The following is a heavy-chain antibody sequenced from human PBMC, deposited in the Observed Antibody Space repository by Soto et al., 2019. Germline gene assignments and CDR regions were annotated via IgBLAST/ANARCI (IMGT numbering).Heavy chain of an antibody. CDR1: GGSFSGYY. CDR3: ARGWTTGTVLLDY. Sequence: SETLSLTCAVYGGSFSGYYWSWIRQPPGKGLEWIGEINHSGSTNYNPSLKSRVTISVDTSKNQFSLKLSSVTAADTAVYYCARGWTTGTVLLDYWGQGTLVTVSS. CDR2: INHSGST. D-gene: IGHD1-1*01. V-gene: IGHV4-34*01. J-gene: IGHJ4*02.